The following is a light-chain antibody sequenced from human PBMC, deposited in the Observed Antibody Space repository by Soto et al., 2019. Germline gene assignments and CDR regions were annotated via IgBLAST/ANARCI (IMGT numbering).Light chain of an antibody. CDR2: KAS. CDR1: QSISSW. CDR3: QQYNSYSGT. V-gene: IGKV1-5*03. Sequence: DIQITQSPSTLSASVGDRVTITGRASQSISSWLAWYQQKPGKAPKLLIYKASSLESGVPSRFSGSGSGTEFTLTISSLQPDDFATYYCQQYNSYSGTFGQGTKVDI. J-gene: IGKJ1*01.